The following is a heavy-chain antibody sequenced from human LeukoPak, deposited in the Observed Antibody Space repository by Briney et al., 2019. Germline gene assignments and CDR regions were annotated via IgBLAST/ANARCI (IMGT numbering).Heavy chain of an antibody. CDR1: GFTFSSYS. V-gene: IGHV3-21*01. CDR2: ISSSSSYI. CDR3: ARESGVGATLY. Sequence: GGPLRLSCAASGFTFSSYSMNWVRQAPGKGLEWVSSISSSSSYIYYADSVKGRFTISRDNAKNSLYLQMNSLRAEDTAVYYCARESGVGATLYWGQGTLVTVSS. D-gene: IGHD1-26*01. J-gene: IGHJ4*02.